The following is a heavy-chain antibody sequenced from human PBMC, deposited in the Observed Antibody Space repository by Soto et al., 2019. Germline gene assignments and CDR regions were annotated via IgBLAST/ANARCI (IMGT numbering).Heavy chain of an antibody. D-gene: IGHD1-26*01. CDR2: IWYDESKK. J-gene: IGHJ4*02. CDR3: ASERGSAYFDY. Sequence: QVQLVESGGGVVQPGRSLRLSCAVSGFPLSDYGMHWVRQAPGKGLEWVAVIWYDESKKYYADSVQGRFTISRENSKNTLYLQMNSLRAEDTAVYYCASERGSAYFDYWGQGTLVTVSS. CDR1: GFPLSDYG. V-gene: IGHV3-33*01.